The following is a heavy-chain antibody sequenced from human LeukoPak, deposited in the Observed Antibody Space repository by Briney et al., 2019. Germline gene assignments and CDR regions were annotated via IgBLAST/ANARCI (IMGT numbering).Heavy chain of an antibody. V-gene: IGHV3-53*01. CDR2: IYSGGST. CDR1: GFTVSSNY. Sequence: GGSLRLSCAASGFTVSSNYMSWVRQAPGKGLERVSVIYSGGSTYYADSVKGRFTISRDNSKNTLYLQMNSLRAEDTAVYYCAADNLGSYYYYGMDVWGQGTTVTVSS. D-gene: IGHD1-14*01. J-gene: IGHJ6*02. CDR3: AADNLGSYYYYGMDV.